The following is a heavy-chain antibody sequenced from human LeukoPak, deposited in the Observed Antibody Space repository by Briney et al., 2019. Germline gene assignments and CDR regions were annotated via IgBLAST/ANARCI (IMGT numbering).Heavy chain of an antibody. J-gene: IGHJ4*02. CDR2: INSDGSST. CDR3: ARVARRGGDLDY. Sequence: GGSLRLSCAASGFTFSSYWMHWVRQAPGKGLVWVSRINSDGSSTSYADSVKGRFTISRDNAKNSLYLQMNSLRADDTAVYFCARVARRGGDLDYWGQGTLVTVSS. CDR1: GFTFSSYW. D-gene: IGHD3-10*01. V-gene: IGHV3-74*01.